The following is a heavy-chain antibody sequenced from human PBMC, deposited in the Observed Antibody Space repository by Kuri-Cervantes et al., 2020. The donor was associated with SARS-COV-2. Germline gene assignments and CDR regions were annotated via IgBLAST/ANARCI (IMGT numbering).Heavy chain of an antibody. Sequence: GSLRHSCTVSGGSISSSSYYWGWIRQPPGKGLEWFGSIYYSGSTYYNPPLKSRVTISVDTSKNQFSLKLSSVTAADTAVYYCARLPSYYYYGMDVWGQGTTVTVSS. J-gene: IGHJ6*02. CDR3: ARLPSYYYYGMDV. CDR2: IYYSGST. V-gene: IGHV4-39*01. CDR1: GGSISSSSYY.